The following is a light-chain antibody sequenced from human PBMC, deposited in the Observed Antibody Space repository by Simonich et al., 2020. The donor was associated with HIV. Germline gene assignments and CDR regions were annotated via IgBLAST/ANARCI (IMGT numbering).Light chain of an antibody. V-gene: IGLV2-8*01. J-gene: IGLJ3*02. CDR1: NSDVGGYNY. CDR2: KVN. CDR3: AAWDDSLSGPV. Sequence: QSALTQPPSASGSPGQSVTISCTRTNSDVGGYNYFSCYQHHPGKAPKLIIYKVNKRPSGVPDRFSGSKSDNTASLTVSGLQAEDEANYDCAAWDDSLSGPVFGGGTKLTVL.